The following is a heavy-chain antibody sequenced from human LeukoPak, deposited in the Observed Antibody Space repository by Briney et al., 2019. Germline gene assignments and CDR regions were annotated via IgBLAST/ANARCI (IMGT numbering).Heavy chain of an antibody. CDR2: ITSSSRYI. Sequence: PGGSLRLSCAASGFTFSTYSMNWVRQAPGKGLEWVSSITSSSRYIYYADSVKGRFTISRDNAKNSLYLQMNSLRAEDTAVYYCARASHRLSFPDQWGQGPLVSVSS. CDR3: ARASHRLSFPDQ. CDR1: GFTFSTYS. V-gene: IGHV3-21*01. D-gene: IGHD3-16*02. J-gene: IGHJ5*02.